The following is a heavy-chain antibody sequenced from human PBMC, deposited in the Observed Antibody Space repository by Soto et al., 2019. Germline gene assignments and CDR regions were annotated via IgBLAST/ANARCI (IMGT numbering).Heavy chain of an antibody. CDR1: GGSVNSGGYY. Sequence: SETLSLTCTVPGGSVNSGGYYWSWIRQPPGKGLEWIGFIFYNGGTSYNPSLGSRVTISADTSKTLFSLNLNFVTAADTAVYYCARGDHGPRRFYFDTWGQGTLVTVSS. CDR2: IFYNGGT. V-gene: IGHV4-61*03. CDR3: ARGDHGPRRFYFDT. J-gene: IGHJ4*02. D-gene: IGHD2-8*01.